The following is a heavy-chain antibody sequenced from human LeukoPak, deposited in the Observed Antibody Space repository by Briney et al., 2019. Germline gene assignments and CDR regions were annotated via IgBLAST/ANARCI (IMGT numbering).Heavy chain of an antibody. J-gene: IGHJ5*02. CDR1: GYSINNYW. CDR3: ARQEYCSGGSCYTWFDP. Sequence: GESLKISCQGSGYSINNYWIGWVRQMPGKGLEWMGIIYPADSDIRYSPSFQGQATISADKSISTAYLQWSSLKASDTAMYYCARQEYCSGGSCYTWFDPWGQGTLVTVSS. CDR2: IYPADSDI. V-gene: IGHV5-51*01. D-gene: IGHD2-15*01.